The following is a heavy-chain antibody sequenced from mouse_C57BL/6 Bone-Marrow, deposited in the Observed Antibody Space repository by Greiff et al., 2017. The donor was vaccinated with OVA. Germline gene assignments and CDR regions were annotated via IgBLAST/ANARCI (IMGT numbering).Heavy chain of an antibody. Sequence: VQLQQPGAELVRPGSSVKLSCKASGYTFTSYRKHRGKQRPIQGLEWIGNIYPSDSENHYKQKFKVKATLTVDKSSSTAYMQLSSLTSEDSAVYYCARGGYYWYFGVWGTGTTVTVSS. V-gene: IGHV1-52*01. CDR1: GYTFTSYR. CDR3: ARGGYYWYFGV. CDR2: IYPSDSEN. J-gene: IGHJ1*03. D-gene: IGHD2-2*01.